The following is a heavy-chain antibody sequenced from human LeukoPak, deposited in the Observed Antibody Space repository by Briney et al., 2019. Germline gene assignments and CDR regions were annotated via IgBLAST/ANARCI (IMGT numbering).Heavy chain of an antibody. D-gene: IGHD5-18*01. CDR3: ARSYSYGYYYYYGMDV. CDR1: GGSISSGGYY. Sequence: SETLSLTCTVSGGSISSGGYYWRWIRQHPGTGLEWIGYIYYSGSTYYNPSLKSRVTISVDTSKNQFSLKLSSVTAADTAVYYCARSYSYGYYYYYGMDVWGKGTTVTVSS. J-gene: IGHJ6*04. V-gene: IGHV4-31*03. CDR2: IYYSGST.